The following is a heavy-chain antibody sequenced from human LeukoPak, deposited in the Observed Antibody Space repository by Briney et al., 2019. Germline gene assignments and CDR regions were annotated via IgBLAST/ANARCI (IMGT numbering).Heavy chain of an antibody. J-gene: IGHJ4*02. CDR3: ATSSRGKFDY. CDR1: GFTFSSYW. CDR2: IKQDGSEK. Sequence: PGGSLRLSCAASGFTFSSYWMSWVRQAPEKGLDWVANIKQDGSEKYYVDSVKGRFTISRDNAKNSLYLQMNSLRAEDTAVYYCATSSRGKFDYWGQGTLVTVSS. V-gene: IGHV3-7*05. D-gene: IGHD6-13*01.